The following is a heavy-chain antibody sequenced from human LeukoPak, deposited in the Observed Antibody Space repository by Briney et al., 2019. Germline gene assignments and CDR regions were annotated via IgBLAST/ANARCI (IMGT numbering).Heavy chain of an antibody. CDR3: ASPGIAAAGTTY. V-gene: IGHV4-39*07. J-gene: IGHJ4*02. CDR2: IYYSGST. D-gene: IGHD6-13*01. CDR1: GGSISSSSYY. Sequence: PSETLSLTCTVSGGSISSSSYYWGWIRQPPGKGLEWIGSIYYSGSTYYNPSLKSRVTISVDTSKNQFSLKLSSVTAADTAVYYCASPGIAAAGTTYWGQGTLVTVSS.